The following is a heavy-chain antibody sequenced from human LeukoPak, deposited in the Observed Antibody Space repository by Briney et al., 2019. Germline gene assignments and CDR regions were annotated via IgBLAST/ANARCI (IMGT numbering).Heavy chain of an antibody. J-gene: IGHJ4*02. CDR3: ARWNRQFDY. D-gene: IGHD1-1*01. CDR1: GGSISSYY. CDR2: INYSGST. V-gene: IGHV4-59*05. Sequence: PSETLSLTCTVSGGSISSYYWSWIRQPPGKGLEWIGSINYSGSTYYNPSLKSRVTISVDTSKNQFSLKLSSVTAADTAVYYCARWNRQFDYWGQGTLVTVSS.